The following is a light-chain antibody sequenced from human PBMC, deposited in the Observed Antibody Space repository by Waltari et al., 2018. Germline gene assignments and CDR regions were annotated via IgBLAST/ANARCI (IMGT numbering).Light chain of an antibody. CDR2: RVS. V-gene: IGKV2-30*01. CDR1: QSLLYRDGYTY. CDR3: MQGAHWPPT. J-gene: IGKJ1*01. Sequence: DVVVTQSPLSLPVTPGQPASMSCRASQSLLYRDGYTYLNWFHQRPGQSPRRLIYRVSSRDSGVPDRFSGSGSGAAFTLNISRVEAEDVGVYYCMQGAHWPPTFGQGTNLDIK.